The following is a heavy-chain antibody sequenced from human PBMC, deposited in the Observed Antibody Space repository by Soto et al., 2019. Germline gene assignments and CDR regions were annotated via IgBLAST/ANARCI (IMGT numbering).Heavy chain of an antibody. D-gene: IGHD4-17*01. V-gene: IGHV3-23*01. Sequence: PGGSLRLSYAASGFTFSSNAMSWVRQAPGKGLEWVSAISGSGGSTYYADSVKGRFTISRDNSKNTLYLQMNSLRAEDTAVYYRAKDYGDYSCFDYWGQATLVTVSS. CDR2: ISGSGGST. CDR1: GFTFSSNA. CDR3: AKDYGDYSCFDY. J-gene: IGHJ4*02.